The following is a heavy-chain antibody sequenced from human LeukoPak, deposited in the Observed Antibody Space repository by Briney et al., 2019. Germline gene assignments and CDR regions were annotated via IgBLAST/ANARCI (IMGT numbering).Heavy chain of an antibody. Sequence: TGGSLRLSCAASGFTFSSYEMNWVRQAPGKGLEWVSYISSSGSTIYYADSVKGRFTISRDNAKNSLYLQMNSLRAEDTAVYYCARDHYYGSGVDYWGQGTLVTVSS. D-gene: IGHD3-10*01. J-gene: IGHJ4*02. CDR3: ARDHYYGSGVDY. CDR1: GFTFSSYE. CDR2: ISSSGSTI. V-gene: IGHV3-48*03.